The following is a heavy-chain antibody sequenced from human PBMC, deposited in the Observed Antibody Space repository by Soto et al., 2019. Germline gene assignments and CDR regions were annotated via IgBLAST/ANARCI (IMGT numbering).Heavy chain of an antibody. Sequence: SETLSLTCTVSGGSVSSGSYYWTWMRQPPGKGLEWIGYINYSGSTSYNPSLKGRVAISVDTSKKQFSLKVSSVTAADTAVYYCARDGDTSGYYYVDYWGQGTLVTVSS. CDR3: ARDGDTSGYYYVDY. V-gene: IGHV4-61*01. CDR2: INYSGST. D-gene: IGHD3-22*01. J-gene: IGHJ4*02. CDR1: GGSVSSGSYY.